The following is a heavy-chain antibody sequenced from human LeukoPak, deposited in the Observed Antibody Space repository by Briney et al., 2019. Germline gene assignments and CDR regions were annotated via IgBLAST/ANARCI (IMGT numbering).Heavy chain of an antibody. CDR3: ARGGPAGGNYYYYGMDV. CDR1: GFTFSSYD. V-gene: IGHV3-13*01. Sequence: GGSLRLSCAASGFTFSSYDMHWVRQATGKGLEWVSAIGTAGDTYYPGSAKGRFTISRENAKNSLYLQMNSLRAGDTAVYYCARGGPAGGNYYYYGMDVWGQGTTVTVSS. J-gene: IGHJ6*02. CDR2: IGTAGDT. D-gene: IGHD1-26*01.